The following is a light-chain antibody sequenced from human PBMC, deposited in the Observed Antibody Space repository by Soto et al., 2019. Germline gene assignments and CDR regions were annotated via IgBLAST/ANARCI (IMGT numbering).Light chain of an antibody. V-gene: IGLV2-14*03. CDR2: DVI. Sequence: QSALTQPASVSASPGQSITISCTGTSSDVGAYDYVSWYQQHPGALPKLIIYDVINRPSGVSNRFSGFKSGNTAFLTISGLQAEDEADYYCSSDTTKSTVLFGGGTKVTVL. J-gene: IGLJ3*02. CDR3: SSDTTKSTVL. CDR1: SSDVGAYDY.